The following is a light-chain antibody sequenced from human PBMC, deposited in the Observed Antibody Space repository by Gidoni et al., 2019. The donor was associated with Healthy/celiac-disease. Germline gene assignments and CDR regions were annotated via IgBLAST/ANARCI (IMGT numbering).Light chain of an antibody. V-gene: IGKV3-11*01. Sequence: EIMLSPSPATLSLSPGERATLSFRASQSVSSYLSWYQQKPGQAPRLLIYDAYNRATGIPARFSGSGSGTDFALTISSLGPEDFAVYYCQQRSNWPPRTFGGGTKVEIK. CDR2: DAY. CDR3: QQRSNWPPRT. J-gene: IGKJ4*01. CDR1: QSVSSY.